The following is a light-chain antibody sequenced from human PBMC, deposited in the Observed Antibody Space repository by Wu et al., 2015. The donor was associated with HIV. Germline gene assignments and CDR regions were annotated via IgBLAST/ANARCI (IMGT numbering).Light chain of an antibody. V-gene: IGKV3-15*01. CDR2: GAS. CDR1: QNVDSN. J-gene: IGKJ4*01. CDR3: QQYGSSPVLT. Sequence: EIVMTQSPATLSVSPGERATLSCRASQNVDSNLVWYQQKPGQAPRLLIYGASTRATGIPARFSGSGSGTEFTLTISRLEPEDSALYYCQQYGSSPVLTFGGGTKVEIK.